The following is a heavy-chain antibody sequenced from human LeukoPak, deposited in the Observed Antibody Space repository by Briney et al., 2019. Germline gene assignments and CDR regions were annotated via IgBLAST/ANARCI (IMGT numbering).Heavy chain of an antibody. CDR1: GYTFANYA. Sequence: ASVKVSCKASGYTFANYAIHWVRQAPGQRFEWMGWINVGNGHTKYSQEFQGRIAITRDTSATTAYMELSSLRSEDMALYYCARGRGTPNTDRDFYYYYYMDVWGTGTTVTVPS. J-gene: IGHJ6*03. CDR2: INVGNGHT. CDR3: ARGRGTPNTDRDFYYYYYMDV. V-gene: IGHV1-3*03. D-gene: IGHD2-2*02.